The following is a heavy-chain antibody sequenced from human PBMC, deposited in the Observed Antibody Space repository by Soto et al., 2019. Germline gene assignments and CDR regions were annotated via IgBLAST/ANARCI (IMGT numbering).Heavy chain of an antibody. J-gene: IGHJ6*02. CDR1: GYTFTSYG. Sequence: ASVKVSCKASGYTFTSYGISWVRQAPGQGLEWMGWISAYNGNTNYAQKLQGRATMTTDTSTSTAYMELRSLRSDDTAVYYCARRGYYDFWSGYSTPGRYYYYYYGMDVWGQGTTVTVSS. CDR2: ISAYNGNT. D-gene: IGHD3-3*01. V-gene: IGHV1-18*04. CDR3: ARRGYYDFWSGYSTPGRYYYYYYGMDV.